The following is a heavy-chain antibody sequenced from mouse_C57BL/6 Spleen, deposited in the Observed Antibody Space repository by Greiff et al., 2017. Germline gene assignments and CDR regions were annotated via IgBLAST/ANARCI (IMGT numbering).Heavy chain of an antibody. J-gene: IGHJ1*03. CDR1: GLTFSSYI. CDR3: AGHVYYDGSSLYWYFDV. D-gene: IGHD1-1*01. CDR2: ISGGGGNT. V-gene: IGHV5-9*01. Sequence: EVKPVESGGGSVKPGGFLKLSCAASGLTFSSYIMSWVRQTPGTRLEWVATISGGGGNTYQPDRVQGRFTITRDNAKNTLYLQMSSLRSEDPALYYCAGHVYYDGSSLYWYFDVWGTGTTVTVSS.